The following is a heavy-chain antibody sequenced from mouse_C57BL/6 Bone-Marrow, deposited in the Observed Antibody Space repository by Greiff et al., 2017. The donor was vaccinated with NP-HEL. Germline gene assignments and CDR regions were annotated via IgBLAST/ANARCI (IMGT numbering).Heavy chain of an antibody. Sequence: EVQLQQSGAELVRPGASVTLSCTASGFNIKDDYMHWVKQRPEQGLEWIGWIDPENGDTEYASKFQGKATITADTSSNTAYLQLSSLTSEDTAVYYCTSSFTTEAMDYWGQGTSVTVSS. CDR1: GFNIKDDY. D-gene: IGHD1-1*01. V-gene: IGHV14-4*01. J-gene: IGHJ4*01. CDR3: TSSFTTEAMDY. CDR2: IDPENGDT.